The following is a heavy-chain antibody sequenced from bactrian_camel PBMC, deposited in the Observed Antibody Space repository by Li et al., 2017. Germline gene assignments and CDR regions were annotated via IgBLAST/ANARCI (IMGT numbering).Heavy chain of an antibody. CDR3: AADRWGYCSGAMAH. J-gene: IGHJ4*01. Sequence: HVQLVESGGGSVQAGGSLRLSCVASLDGRHCMAWFRQAPGKEREGVAGIDMDGRTTYLDSLKGRFTISKDNAKNTVYLQMNSLQPEDTAMYYCAADRWGYCSGAMAHWGQGTQVTVS. CDR2: IDMDGRT. CDR1: LDGRHC. D-gene: IGHD5*01. V-gene: IGHV3S53*01.